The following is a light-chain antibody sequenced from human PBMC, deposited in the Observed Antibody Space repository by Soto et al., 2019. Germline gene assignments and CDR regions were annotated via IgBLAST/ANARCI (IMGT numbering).Light chain of an antibody. Sequence: EIVLTQSPATLSLSPGERATLSCRASQSVSSYLAWYQQKPGQAPRLLIYDASNRATGIPARFSGSGSGTAFNLTISSLEPEDVAVYSCQQRSNWPPRVTFGPGTKVDIK. CDR3: QQRSNWPPRVT. J-gene: IGKJ3*01. V-gene: IGKV3-11*01. CDR2: DAS. CDR1: QSVSSY.